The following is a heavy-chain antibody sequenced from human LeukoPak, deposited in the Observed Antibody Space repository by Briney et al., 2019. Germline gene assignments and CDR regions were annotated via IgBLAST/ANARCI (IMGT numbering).Heavy chain of an antibody. CDR3: ARLYCSGGSCYEGWFDP. Sequence: SETLSLTCAVHGGSLSGYNWRWIRQPPGKGLEWIGSIYYSGSTYYNPSLKSRVTISVDTSKNQFSLKLSSVTAADTAVYYCARLYCSGGSCYEGWFDPWGQGTLVTVSS. CDR2: IYYSGST. D-gene: IGHD2-15*01. J-gene: IGHJ5*02. V-gene: IGHV4-34*01. CDR1: GGSLSGYN.